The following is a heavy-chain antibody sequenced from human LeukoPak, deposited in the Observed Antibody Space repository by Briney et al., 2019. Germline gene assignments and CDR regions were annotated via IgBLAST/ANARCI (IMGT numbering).Heavy chain of an antibody. J-gene: IGHJ3*01. V-gene: IGHV3-48*04. Sequence: PGGSLRLSCAASGFTFSSYSMNWVRQAPGKGLEWVSYIGSSTGTIYYADSVKGRFTISRDHAENSLYLQMNSLRAEDTAVYYCARDLYGDSSGDAFDLWGQGTKVTVSS. D-gene: IGHD4-17*01. CDR2: IGSSTGTI. CDR1: GFTFSSYS. CDR3: ARDLYGDSSGDAFDL.